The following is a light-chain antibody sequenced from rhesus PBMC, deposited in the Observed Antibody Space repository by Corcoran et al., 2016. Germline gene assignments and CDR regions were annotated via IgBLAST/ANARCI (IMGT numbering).Light chain of an antibody. CDR1: QNIYSN. Sequence: DIQMTQSPSALSASVGDRVTISCRASQNIYSNLAWYQQKPGKAPKLLIYSASSLQTGIPSRFSGSGSGTDFTLTLSSLQPEDSAAYYCQHYYDNPRTFGQGTKVEIK. CDR3: QHYYDNPRT. CDR2: SAS. J-gene: IGKJ1*01. V-gene: IGKV1S12*01.